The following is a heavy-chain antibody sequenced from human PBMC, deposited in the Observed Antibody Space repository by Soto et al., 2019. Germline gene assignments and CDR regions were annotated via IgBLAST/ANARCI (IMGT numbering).Heavy chain of an antibody. D-gene: IGHD3-22*01. V-gene: IGHV3-21*01. Sequence: EVQLVESGGGLVKPGGSLRLSCAASGFTFSSYSMNWVRQAPGKGLEWVSSISSSSSYIYYADSVKGRFTISRDNAKNSLYRQMNSLRAEDTAVYYCARHYDSSAHGDAFDIWGQGTMVTVSS. CDR2: ISSSSSYI. J-gene: IGHJ3*02. CDR1: GFTFSSYS. CDR3: ARHYDSSAHGDAFDI.